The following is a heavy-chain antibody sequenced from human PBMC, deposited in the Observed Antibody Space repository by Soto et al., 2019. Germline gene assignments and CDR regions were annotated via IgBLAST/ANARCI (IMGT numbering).Heavy chain of an antibody. CDR3: ARVPRVLALLSQCDNWFDP. CDR1: GGSISSGDYY. Sequence: SETLSLTCTVSGGSISSGDYYWSWIRQPPGKGLEWIGYIYYSGNTYYNPSLKSRVTISLDTSKNQFSLNLSSVTAADTAVYFCARVPRVLALLSQCDNWFDPWGQGTLVTVS. V-gene: IGHV4-30-4*01. J-gene: IGHJ5*02. CDR2: IYYSGNT. D-gene: IGHD3-3*02.